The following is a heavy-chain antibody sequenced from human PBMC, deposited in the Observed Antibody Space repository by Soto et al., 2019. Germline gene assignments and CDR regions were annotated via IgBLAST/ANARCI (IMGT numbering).Heavy chain of an antibody. V-gene: IGHV3-74*01. Sequence: EVQLVESGGGLVQPGGSLRLSCAASGFTFRSYWMHWVRQAPGKGLAWVARISSDGSSTSYADSVKGRFTISRDNAKNTLYLQMNSLRAEDTAVYYCALKHSISWAYFYYYMDVWGKGTTVTVSS. D-gene: IGHD2-2*01. CDR2: ISSDGSST. CDR3: ALKHSISWAYFYYYMDV. CDR1: GFTFRSYW. J-gene: IGHJ6*03.